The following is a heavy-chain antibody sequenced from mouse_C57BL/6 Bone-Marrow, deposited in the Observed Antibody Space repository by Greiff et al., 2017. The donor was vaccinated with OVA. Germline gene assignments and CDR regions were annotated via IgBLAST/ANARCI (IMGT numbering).Heavy chain of an antibody. CDR1: GFTFSSYA. Sequence: EVQRVESGGGLVKPGGSLKLSCAASGFTFSSYAMSWVRQTPEKRLEWVATISDGGSYTYYPDNVKGRFTISRDNAKNNLYLQMSHLKSEDTAMYYCAREFPPLTLDYWGGGTTLTVSS. D-gene: IGHD4-1*01. V-gene: IGHV5-4*01. J-gene: IGHJ2*01. CDR3: AREFPPLTLDY. CDR2: ISDGGSYT.